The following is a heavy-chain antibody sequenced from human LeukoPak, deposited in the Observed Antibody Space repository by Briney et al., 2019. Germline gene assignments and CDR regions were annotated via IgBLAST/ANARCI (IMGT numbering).Heavy chain of an antibody. V-gene: IGHV3-7*01. J-gene: IGHJ3*02. Sequence: GGSLALSCAASGFTFSTYWMTWVRQAPGKGLGWVASINQDGNKNYYLDSVMGRFTISRENSKNTLYLQMNSLRAEDTAVYYCAKDLNYYDSSVSGAFDIWGQGTMVTVSS. CDR1: GFTFSTYW. CDR3: AKDLNYYDSSVSGAFDI. D-gene: IGHD3-22*01. CDR2: INQDGNKN.